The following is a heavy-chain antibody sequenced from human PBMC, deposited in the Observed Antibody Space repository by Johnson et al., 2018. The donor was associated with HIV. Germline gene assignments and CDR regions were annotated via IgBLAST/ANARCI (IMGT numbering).Heavy chain of an antibody. V-gene: IGHV3-7*02. CDR3: VKGIEEWLNYSALDI. D-gene: IGHD3-3*01. J-gene: IGHJ3*02. CDR1: GFTFSSYA. Sequence: VQLVESGGGLVQPGGSLRLSCAASGFTFSSYAMSWVRQAPGKGLEWVANIKQDGSEKYYVDSVKGRFTISRDSANNTLFLQMNNVRLEDTAVCYCVKGIEEWLNYSALDIWGRGIMVTVSS. CDR2: IKQDGSEK.